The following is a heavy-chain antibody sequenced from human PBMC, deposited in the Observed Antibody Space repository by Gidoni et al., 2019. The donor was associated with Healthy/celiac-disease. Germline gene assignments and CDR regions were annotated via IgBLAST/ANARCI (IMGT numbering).Heavy chain of an antibody. CDR3: AKEPRRRELLTRGDY. CDR1: GFTFSSYA. D-gene: IGHD1-26*01. J-gene: IGHJ4*02. Sequence: EVQLLESGGGLVQPGGSLILACAASGFTFSSYAMSWVRQAPGKGLEWVSAISGSGGSTYYADSVKGRFTISRDNSKNTLYLQMNSLRAEDTAVYYCAKEPRRRELLTRGDYWGQGTLVTVSS. CDR2: ISGSGGST. V-gene: IGHV3-23*01.